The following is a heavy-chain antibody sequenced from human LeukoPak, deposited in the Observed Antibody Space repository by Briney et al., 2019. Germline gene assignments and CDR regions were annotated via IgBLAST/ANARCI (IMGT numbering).Heavy chain of an antibody. CDR3: AREEGGFDY. J-gene: IGHJ4*02. V-gene: IGHV3-53*01. Sequence: GGSLRLSCAASGFTFSSYSMNWVRQAPGKGLEWVSVIYSGGSTYYADSVKGRFTISRDNSKNTLYLQMNSLRAEDTAVYYCAREEGGFDYWGQGTLVTVSS. D-gene: IGHD3-16*01. CDR1: GFTFSSYS. CDR2: IYSGGST.